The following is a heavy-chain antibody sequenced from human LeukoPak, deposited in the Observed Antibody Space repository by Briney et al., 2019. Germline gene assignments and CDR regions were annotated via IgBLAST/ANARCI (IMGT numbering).Heavy chain of an antibody. V-gene: IGHV3-9*01. CDR2: ISWNSGSI. D-gene: IGHD4-17*01. CDR3: AKDKYCGDYENIFDY. CDR1: GFTFDDYA. Sequence: GGSLRLSCAASGFTFDDYAMDWVRQAPGKGLEWVSGISWNSGSIGYADSVKGRFTISRDNAKSSLYLQMNSLRAEDTALYYCAKDKYCGDYENIFDYWGQGTLVTVSS. J-gene: IGHJ4*02.